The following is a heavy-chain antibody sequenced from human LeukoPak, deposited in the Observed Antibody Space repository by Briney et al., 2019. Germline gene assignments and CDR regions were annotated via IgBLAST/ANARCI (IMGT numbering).Heavy chain of an antibody. Sequence: GGSLRLSCAASGFTFSSYAMSWVRQAPGKGLEWVSVISGSGGSTYYADSVKGRFTISRDNSKNTLYLQMNSLRAEDTAVYYCARESRGGSYLRYWGQGTLVTVSS. D-gene: IGHD1-26*01. CDR3: ARESRGGSYLRY. V-gene: IGHV3-23*01. CDR2: ISGSGGST. CDR1: GFTFSSYA. J-gene: IGHJ4*02.